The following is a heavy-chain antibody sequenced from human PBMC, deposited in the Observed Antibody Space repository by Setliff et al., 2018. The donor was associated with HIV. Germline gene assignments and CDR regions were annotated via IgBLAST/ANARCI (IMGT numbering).Heavy chain of an antibody. CDR3: ARALRRWFDP. D-gene: IGHD5-12*01. CDR1: GGSISSGSYY. J-gene: IGHJ5*02. Sequence: KASETLSLTCTVSGGSISSGSYYWSWIRQPAGKGLEWIGHIYTSGSTNYNPSLKSRVTISVDTSKNQFSLKLSSVTAADTAVYYCARALRRWFDPWGQGTLVTVSS. CDR2: IYTSGST. V-gene: IGHV4-61*09.